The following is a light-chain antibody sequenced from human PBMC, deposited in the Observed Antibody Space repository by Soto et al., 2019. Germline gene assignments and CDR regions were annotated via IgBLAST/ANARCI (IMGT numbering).Light chain of an antibody. CDR1: QSVGSD. CDR2: GAS. CDR3: QQYGSSPWT. V-gene: IGKV3-20*01. Sequence: EIVMTQSPATLSVSPGERATLSCRASQSVGSDLAWYQQKPGQPPRLLVYGASNRATGIPDRFSGSGSGTDFTLTISRLEPEDFAVYYCQQYGSSPWTFGQGTKVDIK. J-gene: IGKJ1*01.